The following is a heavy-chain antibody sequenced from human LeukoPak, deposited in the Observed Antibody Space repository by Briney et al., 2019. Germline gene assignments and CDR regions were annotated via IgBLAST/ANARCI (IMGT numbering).Heavy chain of an antibody. V-gene: IGHV5-51*01. CDR2: IYPGDSDT. Sequence: GESLKISCKGSGYSFTSYWIAWVRQMPGKGLELMGIIYPGDSDTRYSPSFQGQVTISADKSISTAYLQWSSLKASDTAMYYCARQGVRQQQLVGWFDPWGQGTLVTVSS. CDR3: ARQGVRQQQLVGWFDP. CDR1: GYSFTSYW. D-gene: IGHD6-13*01. J-gene: IGHJ5*02.